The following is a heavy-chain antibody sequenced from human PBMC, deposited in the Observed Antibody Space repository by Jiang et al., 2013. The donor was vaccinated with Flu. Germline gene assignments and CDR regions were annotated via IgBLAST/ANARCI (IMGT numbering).Heavy chain of an antibody. D-gene: IGHD2-21*02. J-gene: IGHJ3*02. CDR2: TRNKANSYTT. CDR3: ARGYGGDLGLSAFDI. V-gene: IGHV3-72*01. CDR1: GFTFSDHY. Sequence: SGGGLVQPGGSLRLSCAASGFTFSDHYMDWVRQAPGKGLEWVGRTRNKANSYTTEYAASVKGRFTISRDDSKNSLYLQMNSLKTEDTAVYYCARGYGGDLGLSAFDIWGQGTMVTVSS.